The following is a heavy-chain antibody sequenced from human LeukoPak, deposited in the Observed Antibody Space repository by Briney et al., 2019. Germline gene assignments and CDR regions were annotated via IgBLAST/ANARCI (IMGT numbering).Heavy chain of an antibody. J-gene: IGHJ6*02. CDR1: GGSISSGDYY. CDR2: IYYSGST. CDR3: ARASYSGYDRNYYYGMDV. D-gene: IGHD5-12*01. V-gene: IGHV4-30-4*01. Sequence: SETLSLTCTVSGGSISSGDYYWSWIRQPPGKGLEWIGYIYYSGSTYYNPSLKSRVTISVDTSKNQFSLKLSSVTAADTAVYYCARASYSGYDRNYYYGMDVWGQGNPGHRLL.